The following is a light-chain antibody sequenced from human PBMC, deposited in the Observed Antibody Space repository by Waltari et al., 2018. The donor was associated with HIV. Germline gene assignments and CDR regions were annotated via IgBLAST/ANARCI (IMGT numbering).Light chain of an antibody. CDR3: ETWDGNAHRVV. Sequence: QPVLTQSSSASASLGSSVKLTCTLSSGHRSYIIAWHQQQPGKAPRYLMKLEGSGSYNKGSRIPDRFSGSSSGADRYLALPNLRSEDEAKYYSETWDGNAHRVVYGGGTKLSVL. V-gene: IGLV4-60*03. J-gene: IGLJ2*01. CDR1: SGHRSYI. CDR2: LEGSGSY.